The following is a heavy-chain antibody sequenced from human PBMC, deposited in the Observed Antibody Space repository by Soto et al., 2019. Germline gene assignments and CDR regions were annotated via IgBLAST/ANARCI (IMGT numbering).Heavy chain of an antibody. D-gene: IGHD3-10*01. CDR3: AKEPVGPGNHDY. Sequence: PGGSLRLSCAASGFIFSTYAMSWVRQAPGKGLEWVSAISNSGGRTYYADSVKGRFTISRENSKNTLYLQMNSLRAEDTAIYYCAKEPVGPGNHDYSGQGTPVTVSS. J-gene: IGHJ4*02. CDR1: GFIFSTYA. V-gene: IGHV3-23*01. CDR2: ISNSGGRT.